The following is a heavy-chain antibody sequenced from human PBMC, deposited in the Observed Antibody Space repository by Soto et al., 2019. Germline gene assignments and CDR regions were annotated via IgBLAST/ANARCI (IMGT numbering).Heavy chain of an antibody. Sequence: GGSLRLSCAASGCTFSSYAMSWVLQAPGKGLEWVSAISGSGGSTYYADSVKGRFTISRDNSKNTLYLQMNSLRAEDTAVHYCAKDRWSGYYTAYYYYMDVWGKGTTVTVSS. V-gene: IGHV3-23*01. CDR2: ISGSGGST. CDR1: GCTFSSYA. CDR3: AKDRWSGYYTAYYYYMDV. D-gene: IGHD3-3*01. J-gene: IGHJ6*03.